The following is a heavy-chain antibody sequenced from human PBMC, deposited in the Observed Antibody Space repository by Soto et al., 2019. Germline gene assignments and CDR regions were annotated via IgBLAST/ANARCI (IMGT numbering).Heavy chain of an antibody. V-gene: IGHV4-59*01. Sequence: SETLSLTCTVSGGSISSYYWSWIRQPPGKGLEWIGYIYYSGSTNYNPSLKSRVTISVDTSKNQFSLKLSSVTAADTAVYYCAREFEGGIDGTENWFDPWGQGTLVTVSS. CDR2: IYYSGST. J-gene: IGHJ5*02. D-gene: IGHD2-15*01. CDR1: GGSISSYY. CDR3: AREFEGGIDGTENWFDP.